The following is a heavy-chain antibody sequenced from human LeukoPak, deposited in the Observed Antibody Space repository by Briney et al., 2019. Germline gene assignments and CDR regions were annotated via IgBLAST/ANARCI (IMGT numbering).Heavy chain of an antibody. Sequence: GGSLRLSCAASGFTFSSYAMSWVRQAPGKGLEWVSAISGSGGSTYYADSVKGRFTISRDNSKNTLYLQMNSLRAEDTAVYYCAKEWAQRIAARPGLLDYWGQGTLVTVSS. CDR1: GFTFSSYA. CDR3: AKEWAQRIAARPGLLDY. V-gene: IGHV3-23*01. J-gene: IGHJ4*02. CDR2: ISGSGGST. D-gene: IGHD6-6*01.